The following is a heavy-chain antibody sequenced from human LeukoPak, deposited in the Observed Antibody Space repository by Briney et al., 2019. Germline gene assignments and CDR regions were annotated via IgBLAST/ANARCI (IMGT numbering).Heavy chain of an antibody. CDR1: GGSFSGYY. CDR2: INHSGST. Sequence: SETLSLTCAVYGGSFSGYYWSWIRQPPGKGLEWIGEINHSGSTNYNPSLKSRVTISVDTSKNQLSLKLSSVTAADTAVYYCARVRLDYYDSSGYYYFDYWGQGTLVTVSS. CDR3: ARVRLDYYDSSGYYYFDY. V-gene: IGHV4-34*01. J-gene: IGHJ4*02. D-gene: IGHD3-22*01.